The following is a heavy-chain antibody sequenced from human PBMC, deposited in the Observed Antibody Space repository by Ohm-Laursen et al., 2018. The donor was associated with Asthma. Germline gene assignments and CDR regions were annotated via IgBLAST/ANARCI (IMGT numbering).Heavy chain of an antibody. J-gene: IGHJ6*02. Sequence: SSVKVSCKSLGGTLGTSVIGWVRQAPGQGLEWLGGINSVFGTSTYAQKFHDRFTITADESTSTVYMTLSSLTSEDTAVYYCARVDTAMVRPGYYYGMDVWGQGTTVTVSS. CDR3: ARVDTAMVRPGYYYGMDV. V-gene: IGHV1-69*01. CDR2: INSVFGTS. CDR1: GGTLGTSV. D-gene: IGHD5-18*01.